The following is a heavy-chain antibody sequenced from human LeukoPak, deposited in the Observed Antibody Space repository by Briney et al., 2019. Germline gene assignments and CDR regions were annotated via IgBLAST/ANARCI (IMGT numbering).Heavy chain of an antibody. Sequence: PGGSLRLSCAASGFTFSSYEMNWVRQAPGKGLEWVSYISSSGSTIYYADSVKGRFTISRDNAKNSLYLQMNSLRAEDTAVYYCASAVTMVRGVIDWGQGTLVTVSS. J-gene: IGHJ4*02. CDR3: ASAVTMVRGVID. CDR2: ISSSGSTI. CDR1: GFTFSSYE. V-gene: IGHV3-48*03. D-gene: IGHD3-10*01.